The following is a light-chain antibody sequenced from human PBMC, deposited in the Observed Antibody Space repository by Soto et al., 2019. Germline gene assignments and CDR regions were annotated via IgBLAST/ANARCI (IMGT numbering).Light chain of an antibody. V-gene: IGKV3-15*01. J-gene: IGKJ2*01. Sequence: EIVLTQSPATLSVSPGERATLSCRASQSVNQKLGWYQQKPGQAPRLLIYVASYRATGIPARFSGSGSGTEYTLTISNLQAEDFAVYYCLQNSDYPFTFGQGTRL. CDR2: VAS. CDR1: QSVNQK. CDR3: LQNSDYPFT.